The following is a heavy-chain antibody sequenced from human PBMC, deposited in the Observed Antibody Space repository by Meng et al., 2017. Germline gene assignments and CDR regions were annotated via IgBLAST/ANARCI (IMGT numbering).Heavy chain of an antibody. CDR2: IYPGDSAT. J-gene: IGHJ6*02. CDR3: ARCGEEMATITGYYYYGMDV. D-gene: IGHD5-24*01. Sequence: GESLKISCEGSGYSFTSYWIGWVRQMPGKGLEWMGIIYPGDSATRYSPSFQGQVTISADKSISTAYLQWSSLKASDTAMYYCARCGEEMATITGYYYYGMDVWGQGTTVTVSS. V-gene: IGHV5-51*01. CDR1: GYSFTSYW.